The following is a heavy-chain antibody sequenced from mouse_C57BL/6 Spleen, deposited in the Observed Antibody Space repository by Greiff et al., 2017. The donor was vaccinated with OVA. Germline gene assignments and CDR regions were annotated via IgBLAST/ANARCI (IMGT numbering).Heavy chain of an antibody. D-gene: IGHD2-5*01. V-gene: IGHV1-15*01. Sequence: VQLQESGAELVRPGASVTLSCKASGYTFTDYEMHWVKQTPVHGLEWIGAIDPETGGTAYTQKFKGKAILTADKSSSPAYMELRSLTSEDSAVYYSTMEDSNSAWFAYWGQGTLVTVSA. CDR3: TMEDSNSAWFAY. J-gene: IGHJ3*01. CDR2: IDPETGGT. CDR1: GYTFTDYE.